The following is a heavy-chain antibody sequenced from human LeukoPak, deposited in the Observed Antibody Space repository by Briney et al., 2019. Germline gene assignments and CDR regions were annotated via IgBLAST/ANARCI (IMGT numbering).Heavy chain of an antibody. J-gene: IGHJ6*02. CDR3: ARDIPGGYGMDV. CDR1: GFTFSSYS. CDR2: ISSSSSYI. Sequence: PGGSLRPSCAASGFTFSSYSMNWVRQAPGKGLEWVSSISSSSSYIYYADSVKGRFTISRDNAKNSLYLQMNSLRAEDTAVYYCARDIPGGYGMDVWGQGTTVTVSS. D-gene: IGHD3-10*01. V-gene: IGHV3-21*01.